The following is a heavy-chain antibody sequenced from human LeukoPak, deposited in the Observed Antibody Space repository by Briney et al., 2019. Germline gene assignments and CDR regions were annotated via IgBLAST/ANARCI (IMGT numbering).Heavy chain of an antibody. V-gene: IGHV3-73*01. CDR2: IRSKANNYAT. CDR3: KTGGITMREVPFDY. Sequence: GGSLRLSCAASGFTFSGSTIHWVRQASGKGLEWVGHIRSKANNYATAYAASVKGRFTISRDDSKNTAYLQMNSLKTEDTAVYYCKTGGITMREVPFDYWGQGTLVTVSS. J-gene: IGHJ4*02. D-gene: IGHD1-14*01. CDR1: GFTFSGST.